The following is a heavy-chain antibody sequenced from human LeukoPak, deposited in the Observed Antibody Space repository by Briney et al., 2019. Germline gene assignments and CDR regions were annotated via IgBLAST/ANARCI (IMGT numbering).Heavy chain of an antibody. V-gene: IGHV1-3*01. CDR2: INAGNGNT. D-gene: IGHD3-22*01. CDR3: ARVLFYYDSSGPWGY. J-gene: IGHJ4*02. Sequence: GASVKVSCKASGYTFTSYAMHWVRQAPGQRLEWMGWINAGNGNTKYSQKFQGRVTITRDTSASTAYMELSSLRSEDTAVYYCARVLFYYDSSGPWGYWGQGTLVTVSS. CDR1: GYTFTSYA.